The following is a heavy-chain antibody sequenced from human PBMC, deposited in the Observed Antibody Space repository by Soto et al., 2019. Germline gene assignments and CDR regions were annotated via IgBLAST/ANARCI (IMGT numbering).Heavy chain of an antibody. CDR1: GFTFSSYG. CDR2: IWYDGSNK. Sequence: HPGGSLRLSCAASGFTFSSYGMHWVRPAPGKGLEWVAVIWYDGSNKYYADSVEGRFTISRDNSKNTLYLQMNSLRAEDTAVYYCARDPQLLIAAAGTFDYWGQGTLVTVSS. CDR3: ARDPQLLIAAAGTFDY. D-gene: IGHD6-13*01. J-gene: IGHJ4*02. V-gene: IGHV3-33*01.